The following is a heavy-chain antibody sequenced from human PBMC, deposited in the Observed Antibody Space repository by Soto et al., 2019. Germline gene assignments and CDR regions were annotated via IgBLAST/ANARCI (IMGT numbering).Heavy chain of an antibody. J-gene: IGHJ6*02. CDR2: ISYDGSNK. CDR1: GFTFSSYA. Sequence: QVQLVESGGGVVQPGRSLRLSCAASGFTFSSYAMHWVRQAPGKGLEWVAVISYDGSNKYYADSVKGRFTISRDNSKNTLYLQMNSLSAEATAVYYCARGGLDYGDYDPNYYYGMDVWGQGTTVTVSS. CDR3: ARGGLDYGDYDPNYYYGMDV. D-gene: IGHD4-17*01. V-gene: IGHV3-30-3*01.